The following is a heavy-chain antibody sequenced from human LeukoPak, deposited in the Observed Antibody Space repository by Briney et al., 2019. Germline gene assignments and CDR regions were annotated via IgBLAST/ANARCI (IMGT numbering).Heavy chain of an antibody. CDR1: GCRFSDLE. CDR2: SSGSAGAF. CDR3: VRGSGSSWHEENSYDP. Sequence: GWSLTVSCQGSGCRFSDLEMSWVRQVPGQGVEWIAYSSGSAGAFYYQYSVNGRFTISRDNVNNKLFLQMNNLSVDGTAVYYYVRGSGSSWHEENSYDPWGQGTLVTVSS. J-gene: IGHJ5*02. D-gene: IGHD6-13*01. V-gene: IGHV3-11*01.